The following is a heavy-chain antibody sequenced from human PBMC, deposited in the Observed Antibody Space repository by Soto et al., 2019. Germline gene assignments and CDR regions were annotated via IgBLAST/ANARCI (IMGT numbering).Heavy chain of an antibody. CDR1: GGSFSCYY. J-gene: IGHJ5*02. D-gene: IGHD1-20*01. CDR2: INHSGST. V-gene: IGHV4-34*01. CDR3: ARGSNWNRNWWVDP. Sequence: SETLSLTCAVYGGSFSCYYWSWIRQPPGKGLESIGEINHSGSTNYNTSLKSRVTISVDTSKNQFSLKLSSVTAADTAVYYCARGSNWNRNWWVDPWGQGTMVTVSS.